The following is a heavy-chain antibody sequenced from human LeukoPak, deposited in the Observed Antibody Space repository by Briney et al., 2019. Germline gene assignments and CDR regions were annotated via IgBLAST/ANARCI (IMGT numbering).Heavy chain of an antibody. V-gene: IGHV3-21*01. Sequence: PGGSLRLSCAASGFTFSSHAMHWVRQAPGKGLEWVSSISSSSSYIYYADSVKGRFTISRDNAKNSLYLQMNSLRAEDTAVYYCARPIAVAGSGDYWGQGTLVTVSS. CDR3: ARPIAVAGSGDY. CDR2: ISSSSSYI. J-gene: IGHJ4*02. CDR1: GFTFSSHA. D-gene: IGHD6-19*01.